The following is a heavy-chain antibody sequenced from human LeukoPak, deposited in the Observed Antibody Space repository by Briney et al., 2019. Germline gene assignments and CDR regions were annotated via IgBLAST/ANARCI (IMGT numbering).Heavy chain of an antibody. V-gene: IGHV3-23*01. Sequence: GGSLRLSCAAAGFTFSDYGMNWVRQAPGKGLEWVSGISGSGISTYYADSVKGRFTISRDNSKNTLYLQMNSLRAEDTAVYYCARGGTEYSSSWHYYFDYWGQGTLVTVSS. CDR3: ARGGTEYSSSWHYYFDY. CDR1: GFTFSDYG. J-gene: IGHJ4*02. D-gene: IGHD6-13*01. CDR2: ISGSGIST.